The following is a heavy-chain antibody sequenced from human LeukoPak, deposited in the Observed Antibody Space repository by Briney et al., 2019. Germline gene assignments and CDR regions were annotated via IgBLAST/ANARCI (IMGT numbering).Heavy chain of an antibody. CDR1: GFTFSSYW. D-gene: IGHD3-22*01. CDR3: ARGDTSGYYYRFFDY. J-gene: IGHJ4*02. V-gene: IGHV3-7*01. Sequence: GGSLRLSCAASGFTFSSYWMSWVRQAPGKGLEWVANIKQDGSEKYYVDSVKGRFTVSRDNAKNSLYLQMNSLRAEDTAVYYCARGDTSGYYYRFFDYWGQGTLVTVSS. CDR2: IKQDGSEK.